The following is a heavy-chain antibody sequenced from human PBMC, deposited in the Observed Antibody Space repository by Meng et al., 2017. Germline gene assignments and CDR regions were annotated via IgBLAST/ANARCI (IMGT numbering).Heavy chain of an antibody. CDR2: IYYSGST. J-gene: IGHJ4*02. CDR1: GGSISSYY. D-gene: IGHD3-3*01. CDR3: ARLHYYDFWSGSHYFDY. V-gene: IGHV4-59*01. Sequence: QVQLQESGPGLVKPSETLSLTCTVSGGSISSYYWSWIRQPPGKGLEWIGYIYYSGSTNYNPSLKSRVTISVDTSKNQFSLKLSSVTAADTAVYYCARLHYYDFWSGSHYFDYWGQGTLVTVFS.